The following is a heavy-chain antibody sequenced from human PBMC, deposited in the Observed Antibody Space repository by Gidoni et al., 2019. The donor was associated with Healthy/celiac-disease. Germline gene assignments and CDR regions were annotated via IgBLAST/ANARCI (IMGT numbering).Heavy chain of an antibody. J-gene: IGHJ3*02. V-gene: IGHV1-69*06. D-gene: IGHD2-21*02. CDR1: GGTFSSYA. CDR2: IIPIFGKA. CDR3: ARGGHIVVVTAIPADDAFDI. Sequence: QVQLVQSGAEVKKPGSSVTVSCKASGGTFSSYAISWVRQAPGQGLEWMGGIIPIFGKANYAQKFQGRVTITADKSTSTAYMELSSLRSEDTAVYYCARGGHIVVVTAIPADDAFDIWGQGTMVTVSS.